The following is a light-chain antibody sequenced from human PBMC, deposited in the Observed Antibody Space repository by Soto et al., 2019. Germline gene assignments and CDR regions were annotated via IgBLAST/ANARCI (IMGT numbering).Light chain of an antibody. CDR1: QSLLHSNGNTY. J-gene: IGKJ1*01. CDR3: MQAIQAPRT. Sequence: DIVLTQSPLSLPVTPGAPASISCRSSQSLLHSNGNTYLDCYLQKPGQSPQLLIYLGSIRASGVPDRFSGSGSGTDFTLKITRVEAEDVGVYSCMQAIQAPRTFGLGTKVEIK. CDR2: LGS. V-gene: IGKV2-28*01.